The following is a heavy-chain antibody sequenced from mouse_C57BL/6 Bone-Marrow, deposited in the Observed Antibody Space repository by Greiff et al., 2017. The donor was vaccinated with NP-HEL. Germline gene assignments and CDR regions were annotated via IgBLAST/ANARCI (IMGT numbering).Heavy chain of an antibody. J-gene: IGHJ2*01. CDR3: ARSIAQATYYYFDY. D-gene: IGHD3-2*02. V-gene: IGHV1-82*01. CDR1: GYAFSSSW. Sequence: VKLVESGPELVKPGASVKISCKASGYAFSSSWMNWVKQRPGKGLEWIGRIYPGDGDTNYNGKFKGKATLTADKSSSTAYMQLSSLTSEDSAVYFCARSIAQATYYYFDYWGQGTTLTVSS. CDR2: IYPGDGDT.